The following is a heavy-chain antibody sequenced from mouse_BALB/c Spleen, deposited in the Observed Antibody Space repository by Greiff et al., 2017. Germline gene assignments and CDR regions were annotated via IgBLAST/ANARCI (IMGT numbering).Heavy chain of an antibody. CDR1: GFSLTSYG. D-gene: IGHD2-10*02. J-gene: IGHJ4*01. Sequence: VQLQQSGPGLVQPSQSLSITCTVSGFSLTSYGVHWVRQSPGKGLEWLGVIWSGGSTDYNAAFISRLSISKDNSKSQVFFKMNSLQANDTAIYYCASGYGNYVEAMDYWGQGTSVTVSS. V-gene: IGHV2-2*02. CDR2: IWSGGST. CDR3: ASGYGNYVEAMDY.